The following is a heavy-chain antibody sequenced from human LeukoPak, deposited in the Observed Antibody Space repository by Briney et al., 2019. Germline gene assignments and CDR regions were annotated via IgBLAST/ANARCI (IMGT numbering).Heavy chain of an antibody. D-gene: IGHD1-26*01. J-gene: IGHJ3*02. V-gene: IGHV3-23*01. CDR1: GFTFSIYA. CDR3: ARDRGGSYEEAFDI. CDR2: ISGSGGST. Sequence: GGSLRLSCAASGFTFSIYAMSWVRQAPGKGLEWVSAISGSGGSTYYADSVKGRFTISRDNSKNTLYLQMNSLRAEDTAVYYCARDRGGSYEEAFDIWGQGTMVTVSS.